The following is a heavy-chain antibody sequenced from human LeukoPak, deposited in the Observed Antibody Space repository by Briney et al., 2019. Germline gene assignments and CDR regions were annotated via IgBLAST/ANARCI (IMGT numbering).Heavy chain of an antibody. V-gene: IGHV3-23*01. Sequence: GRSLRLSCAASALTVSNNYMSWVRQAPGKGLEWVSAISGSGGSTYYADSVKGRFTISRDNSKNTLYLQMNNLRAEDTAVYYCAKGLGYCTNGAARPSAFDYWGQGTLVTVSS. CDR1: ALTVSNNY. D-gene: IGHD2-8*01. CDR3: AKGLGYCTNGAARPSAFDY. CDR2: ISGSGGST. J-gene: IGHJ4*02.